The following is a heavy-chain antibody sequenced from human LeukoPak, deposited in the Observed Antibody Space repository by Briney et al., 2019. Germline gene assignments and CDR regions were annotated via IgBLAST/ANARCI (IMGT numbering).Heavy chain of an antibody. J-gene: IGHJ3*02. CDR1: GLTFSRHD. V-gene: IGHV3-13*01. D-gene: IGHD6-19*01. Sequence: GGSVTLSCAASGLTFSRHDMHWVRQATGKGLEWVSAIGTLADTFYSDSVKGRFTISRENAKNSLYLQMNSLRAGDTAVYYCASGRSSGWSYAFDIWGRGTMVTVSS. CDR2: IGTLADT. CDR3: ASGRSSGWSYAFDI.